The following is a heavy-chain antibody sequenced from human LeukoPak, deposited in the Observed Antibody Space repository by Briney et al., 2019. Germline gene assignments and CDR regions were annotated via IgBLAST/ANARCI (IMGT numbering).Heavy chain of an antibody. CDR3: ARLARTGTTNVY. Sequence: SETLSLTCTVSGGSISSSSYYWGWIRQPPGKGLEWIGSIYYSGSTYYNPSLKSRVTISVDTSKNQFSLKLSSVTAADTAVYYCARLARTGTTNVYWGQGTLVTVSS. D-gene: IGHD1-1*01. CDR2: IYYSGST. J-gene: IGHJ4*02. V-gene: IGHV4-39*07. CDR1: GGSISSSSYY.